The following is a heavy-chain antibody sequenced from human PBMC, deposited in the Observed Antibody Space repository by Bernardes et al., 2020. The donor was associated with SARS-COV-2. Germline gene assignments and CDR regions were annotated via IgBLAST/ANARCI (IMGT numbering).Heavy chain of an antibody. Sequence: GGSLRLSCSVSGFTFSNYAMHWIRQAPGKGLEYVSDISSDGGTTYYADSVKARFTISRDNSKNTLYLQMSSLRAEDTGVYYCVSDWGGGGRWGQGTLVTVSS. CDR2: ISSDGGTT. CDR1: GFTFSNYA. CDR3: VSDWGGGGR. J-gene: IGHJ4*02. D-gene: IGHD2-21*01. V-gene: IGHV3-64D*08.